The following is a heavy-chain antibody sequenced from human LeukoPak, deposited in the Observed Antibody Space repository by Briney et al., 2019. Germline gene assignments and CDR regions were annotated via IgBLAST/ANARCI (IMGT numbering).Heavy chain of an antibody. Sequence: PSETLSLTCRVSGASINSGSNYWGWIRQPPGKTLEWIGSIYSSGSTYYNPSLKSRVIIMIDTPKNHFSLTLSSVTAADTAVYYCARRRIAAAGRSFDYWGQGTLVTVSS. D-gene: IGHD6-13*01. CDR2: IYSSGST. CDR3: ARRRIAAAGRSFDY. V-gene: IGHV4-39*01. J-gene: IGHJ4*02. CDR1: GASINSGSNY.